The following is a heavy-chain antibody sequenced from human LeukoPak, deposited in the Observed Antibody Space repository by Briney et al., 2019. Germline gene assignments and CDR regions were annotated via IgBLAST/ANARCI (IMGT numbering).Heavy chain of an antibody. J-gene: IGHJ4*02. Sequence: PSETLSLTCTVSGGSISSYYWTWIRQPPGQGLEWIGYIYYTGSTYYNPSLKSRVTISIDTSKNQFSLKLTSMTAADTAVYYCARGPTYSNSYDSWGQATLLSVSS. CDR3: ARGPTYSNSYDS. V-gene: IGHV4-59*01. CDR1: GGSISSYY. D-gene: IGHD4-11*01. CDR2: IYYTGST.